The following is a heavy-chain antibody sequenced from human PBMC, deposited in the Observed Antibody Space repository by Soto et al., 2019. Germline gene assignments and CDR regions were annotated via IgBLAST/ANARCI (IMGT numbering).Heavy chain of an antibody. Sequence: ASVKVSCKASGYTFTGYYMHWVRQAPGQGLEWMGWINPNSGGTNYAQKFQGWVTMTRDTSISTAYMELSRLRSEDTAVYYCARGRTVLRFLEWLDAGDYWGQGTLVTVSS. J-gene: IGHJ4*02. V-gene: IGHV1-2*04. CDR1: GYTFTGYY. D-gene: IGHD3-3*01. CDR2: INPNSGGT. CDR3: ARGRTVLRFLEWLDAGDY.